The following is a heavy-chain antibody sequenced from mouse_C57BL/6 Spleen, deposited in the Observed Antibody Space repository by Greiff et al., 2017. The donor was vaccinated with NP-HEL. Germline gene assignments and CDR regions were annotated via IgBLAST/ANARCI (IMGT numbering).Heavy chain of an antibody. CDR3: TRSGFAY. V-gene: IGHV1-15*01. CDR2: IDPETGGT. CDR1: GYTFTDYE. Sequence: QVQLQQSGAELVRPGASVTLSCTASGYTFTDYEMHWVKQTPVHGLEWIGAIDPETGGTAYNQKFKGKAILTADKSSSTAYMELRSLTSEDSAVYYCTRSGFAYWGQGTLVTVSA. J-gene: IGHJ3*01.